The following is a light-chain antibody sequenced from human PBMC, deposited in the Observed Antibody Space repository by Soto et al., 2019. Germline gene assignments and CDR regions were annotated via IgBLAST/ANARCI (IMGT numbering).Light chain of an antibody. CDR2: SAS. V-gene: IGKV1-27*01. J-gene: IGKJ5*01. Sequence: DIQMTQSPSSLSASVGDRVTITCRASQDISGYLAWYQQKPGKVPKLLIYSASTLESGVPSRFSGSGSGTDFTLTISSLQPEDVATYYCQKFNTAPHTFGQGTRLEIK. CDR1: QDISGY. CDR3: QKFNTAPHT.